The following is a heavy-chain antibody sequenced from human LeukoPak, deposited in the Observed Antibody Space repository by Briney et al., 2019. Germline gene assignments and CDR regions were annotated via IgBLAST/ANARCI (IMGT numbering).Heavy chain of an antibody. D-gene: IGHD3-22*01. CDR1: GGTFSSYA. Sequence: ASVKVSCKASGGTFSSYAISWVRQAPGQGLEWMGGIIPIFGTANYAQKFQGGVTITTDESTSTAYMELSSLRSEDTAVYYCARERYYYDSCFDYWGQGTLVTVSS. J-gene: IGHJ4*02. CDR2: IIPIFGTA. CDR3: ARERYYYDSCFDY. V-gene: IGHV1-69*05.